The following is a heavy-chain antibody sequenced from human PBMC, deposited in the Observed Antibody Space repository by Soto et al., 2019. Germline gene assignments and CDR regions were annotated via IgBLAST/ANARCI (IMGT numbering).Heavy chain of an antibody. CDR2: ISYSGST. J-gene: IGHJ5*02. V-gene: IGHV4-30-4*01. CDR1: GGSIGSGNYY. Sequence: SETLSLTCTVSGGSIGSGNYYWSWIRQPPGKGLEWIGFISYSGSTYYSLSLKSRVTISVDTSKNQFSLKLSSVTAADTAVYYCARELEGVILSWGQGTLVTVSS. D-gene: IGHD3-10*01. CDR3: ARELEGVILS.